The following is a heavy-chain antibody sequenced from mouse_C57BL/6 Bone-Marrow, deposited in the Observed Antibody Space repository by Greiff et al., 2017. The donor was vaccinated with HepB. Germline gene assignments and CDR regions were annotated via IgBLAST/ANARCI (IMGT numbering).Heavy chain of an antibody. CDR1: GFTFSDYG. V-gene: IGHV5-15*01. D-gene: IGHD1-1*01. J-gene: IGHJ4*01. CDR3: ARESTTEYAMDY. CDR2: ISNLAYSI. Sequence: EVKLMESGGGLVQPGGSLKLSCAASGFTFSDYGMAWVRQAPRKGPEWVAFISNLAYSIYYADTVTGRFTISRENAKNTMYLEMSSLTSEDTAMYYCARESTTEYAMDYWGQGTSVTVSS.